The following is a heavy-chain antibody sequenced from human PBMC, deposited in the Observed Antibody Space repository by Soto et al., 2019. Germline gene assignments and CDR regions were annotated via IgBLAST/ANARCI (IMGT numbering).Heavy chain of an antibody. CDR3: ARQGSIWSLDY. CDR2: ISYDGSNK. D-gene: IGHD6-13*01. J-gene: IGHJ4*02. Sequence: GGSMKLSCAASGFTFSSYAMHWVRQAPGKGLEWVAVISYDGSNKYYADSVKCRFTICRDNSKNTLYLQMNSLRAEDTAVYYCARQGSIWSLDYWGQGTLVTVSS. V-gene: IGHV3-30-3*01. CDR1: GFTFSSYA.